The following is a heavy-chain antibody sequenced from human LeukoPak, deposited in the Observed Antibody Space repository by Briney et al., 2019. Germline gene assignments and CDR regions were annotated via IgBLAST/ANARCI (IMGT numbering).Heavy chain of an antibody. V-gene: IGHV4-59*01. D-gene: IGHD6-13*01. CDR2: IYYSGST. J-gene: IGHJ4*02. CDR3: ARAHTSSWYMDY. Sequence: SETLSLTCSVSGGSISSYYWSWIRQPPGKGLEWIGYIYYSGSTNYNPSLKSRVTISVDTSENQLSLKLSSVTAADTALYYCARAHTSSWYMDYWGQGTLVTVSS. CDR1: GGSISSYY.